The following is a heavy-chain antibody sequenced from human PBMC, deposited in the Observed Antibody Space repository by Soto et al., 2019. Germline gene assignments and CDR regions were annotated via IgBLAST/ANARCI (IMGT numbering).Heavy chain of an antibody. D-gene: IGHD3-10*02. Sequence: SVKVSCKASGDTFSSYAISWVRQAPGKGLEWMGKIIPTFGRTNYAQKFQGRLTISADDSTSTAYMELSSLLSEDTAVYYCARDQLSSFAMDVWGQGTTVTVSS. CDR2: IIPTFGRT. CDR3: ARDQLSSFAMDV. J-gene: IGHJ6*02. CDR1: GDTFSSYA. V-gene: IGHV1-69*13.